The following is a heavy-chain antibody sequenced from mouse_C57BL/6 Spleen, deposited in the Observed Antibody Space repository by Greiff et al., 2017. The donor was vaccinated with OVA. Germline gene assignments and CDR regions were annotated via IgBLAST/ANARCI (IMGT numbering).Heavy chain of an antibody. Sequence: QVQLQQPGAELVRPGSSVKLPCKASGYTFTSYWMHWVKQRPIQGLEWIGNIDPSDSETHYNQKFKDKATLTVDKSSSTAYMQLSSLTSEDSAVYYCARTYSNYFDYWGQGTTLTVSS. CDR1: GYTFTSYW. CDR2: IDPSDSET. J-gene: IGHJ2*01. D-gene: IGHD2-5*01. V-gene: IGHV1-52*01. CDR3: ARTYSNYFDY.